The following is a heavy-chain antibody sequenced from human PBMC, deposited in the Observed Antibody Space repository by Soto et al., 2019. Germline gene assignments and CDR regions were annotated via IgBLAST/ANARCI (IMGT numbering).Heavy chain of an antibody. CDR2: INPSSGST. D-gene: IGHD6-19*01. J-gene: IGHJ6*02. Sequence: ASVKVSCKASGYTFTSYGISWVRQAPGQGLEWMGRINPSSGSTSYAQKFQGRVTMTRDTSTSTVYMELSSLRSEDTAVYYCASIAVAGNYYYYYGMDVWGQGTTVTVSS. CDR1: GYTFTSYG. CDR3: ASIAVAGNYYYYYGMDV. V-gene: IGHV1-46*01.